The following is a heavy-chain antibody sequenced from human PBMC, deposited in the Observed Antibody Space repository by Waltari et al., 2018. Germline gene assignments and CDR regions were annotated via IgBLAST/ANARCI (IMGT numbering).Heavy chain of an antibody. J-gene: IGHJ4*02. V-gene: IGHV3-7*01. CDR3: ARAKLVVYATFDY. Sequence: EVQLVESGGGLVQPGGSLRLSCAASGFTFSSYWMSWVRQAPGKGLGGGANVKEDGREKYYVDSVKGRFTISRDNAKNSLYLQMNSLRAEDTAVYYCARAKLVVYATFDYWGQGTLVTVSS. D-gene: IGHD2-8*02. CDR2: VKEDGREK. CDR1: GFTFSSYW.